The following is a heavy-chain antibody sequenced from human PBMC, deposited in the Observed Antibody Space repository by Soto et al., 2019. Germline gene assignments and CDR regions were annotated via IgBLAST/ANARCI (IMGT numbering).Heavy chain of an antibody. CDR3: ARGGGAGYSSSWYPIDYYYYGMDV. V-gene: IGHV4-34*01. CDR2: INHSGST. CDR1: GGSFSGYY. Sequence: SETLSLTCAVYGGSFSGYYWSWIRQPPGKGLEWIGEINHSGSTNYNPSLKSRVTISVDTSKNQFSLRLSSVTAADTTVYYCARGGGAGYSSSWYPIDYYYYGMDVWGQGTTVTVSS. D-gene: IGHD6-13*01. J-gene: IGHJ6*02.